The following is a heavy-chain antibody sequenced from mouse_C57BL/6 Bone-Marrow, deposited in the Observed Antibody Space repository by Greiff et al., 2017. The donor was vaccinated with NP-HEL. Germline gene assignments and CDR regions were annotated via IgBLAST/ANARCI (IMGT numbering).Heavy chain of an antibody. CDR2: IHPNSGST. J-gene: IGHJ3*01. CDR3: AKWGNWDSAWFAY. CDR1: GYTFTSYW. Sequence: QVQLQQSGAELVKPGASVKLSCKASGYTFTSYWMHWVKQRPGQGLEWIGMIHPNSGSTNYNEKFKSKATLTVDKSSSTAYMQLSSLTSEDSAVYYCAKWGNWDSAWFAYWGQGTLVTVSA. V-gene: IGHV1-64*01. D-gene: IGHD4-1*01.